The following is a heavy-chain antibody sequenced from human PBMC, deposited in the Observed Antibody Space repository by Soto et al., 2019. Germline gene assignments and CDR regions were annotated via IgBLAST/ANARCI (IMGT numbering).Heavy chain of an antibody. Sequence: QLQLQESGSRLVKSSETLSLTCAVSGDTIRTGGYSWAWIRQPPGKPLEWIENTHHSGNPYYNPTIKSRVIISVDRSKNQFSLKPSSVTAADTAVYYFASETYGDYVGYFGPWGQGTLVTVSS. CDR2: THHSGNP. CDR3: ASETYGDYVGYFGP. V-gene: IGHV4-30-2*01. CDR1: GDTIRTGGYS. D-gene: IGHD4-17*01. J-gene: IGHJ5*02.